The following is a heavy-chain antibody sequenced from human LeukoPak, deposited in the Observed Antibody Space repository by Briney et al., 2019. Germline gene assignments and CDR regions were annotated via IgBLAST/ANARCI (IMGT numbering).Heavy chain of an antibody. CDR3: ARDNSVRDEAWWFNP. Sequence: PSETLSLTCTVSGGSISSYYWSWIRQPPGKGLEWIGYIYYSGSTNYNPSLKCRVTISVDTSKNQFSLKLRSVTAADTAVYYCARDNSVRDEAWWFNPWGQGTLVTVSS. D-gene: IGHD5-24*01. CDR1: GGSISSYY. V-gene: IGHV4-59*01. J-gene: IGHJ5*02. CDR2: IYYSGST.